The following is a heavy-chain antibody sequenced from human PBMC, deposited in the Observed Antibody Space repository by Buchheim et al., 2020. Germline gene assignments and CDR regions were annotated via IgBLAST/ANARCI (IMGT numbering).Heavy chain of an antibody. Sequence: EVQLVESGGGLVQPGGSLRLSSAASGFTFSTYWMHWVRQAPGKGLVWVSRINGDGSSTKYADSVNGRFSISRDNAKNTMYLQMNSLRGDDTAVYYCVRATYCGANCYWYFDYWGLGTL. V-gene: IGHV3-74*01. J-gene: IGHJ4*02. CDR3: VRATYCGANCYWYFDY. CDR1: GFTFSTYW. D-gene: IGHD2-21*02. CDR2: INGDGSST.